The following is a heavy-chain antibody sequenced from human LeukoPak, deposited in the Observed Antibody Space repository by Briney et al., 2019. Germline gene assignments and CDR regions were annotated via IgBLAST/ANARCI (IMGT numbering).Heavy chain of an antibody. CDR1: GGSISSGSYY. J-gene: IGHJ4*02. D-gene: IGHD6-19*01. CDR2: IYTSGST. V-gene: IGHV4-61*02. Sequence: SETLSLTCTVSGGSISSGSYYWSWIRQPAVKGLKWIGRIYTSGSTNYNPSLKSRVTMSVDTSKNQFSLKLSSVTAADTAVYYCARDAIAVAGTGTFFDYWGQGTLVTVSS. CDR3: ARDAIAVAGTGTFFDY.